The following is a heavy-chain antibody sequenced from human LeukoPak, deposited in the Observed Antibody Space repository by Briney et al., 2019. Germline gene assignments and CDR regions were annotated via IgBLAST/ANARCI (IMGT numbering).Heavy chain of an antibody. V-gene: IGHV3-9*01. CDR1: GFTFDDYA. CDR2: ISWNSGSI. CDR3: AKSGQLWSLTSPREYNWFDP. Sequence: GRSLRLSCAASGFTFDDYAMHWVRQAPGKGLEWVSGISWNSGSIGYADSVKGRFTISRDNAKNSLYLQMNSLRAEDTALYYCAKSGQLWSLTSPREYNWFDPLGQGTLVTVFS. D-gene: IGHD5-18*01. J-gene: IGHJ5*02.